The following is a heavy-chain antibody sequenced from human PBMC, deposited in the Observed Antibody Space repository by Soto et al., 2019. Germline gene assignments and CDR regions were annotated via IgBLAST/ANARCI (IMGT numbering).Heavy chain of an antibody. CDR3: AKDGSSWYFSGVGWFDP. CDR1: GFTFSSYA. D-gene: IGHD6-13*01. J-gene: IGHJ5*02. V-gene: IGHV3-23*01. Sequence: EVPLLESGGGLVQPGGSLRLSCAASGFTFSSYAMSWVRQAPGKGLEWVSAISGSGGSTYYADSVKGRFTISRDNSKNTLYLQMNSLRAEDTAVYYCAKDGSSWYFSGVGWFDPWGQGTLVTVSS. CDR2: ISGSGGST.